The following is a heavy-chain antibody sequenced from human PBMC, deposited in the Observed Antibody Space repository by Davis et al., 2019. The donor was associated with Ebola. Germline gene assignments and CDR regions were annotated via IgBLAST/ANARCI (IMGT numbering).Heavy chain of an antibody. CDR3: ARDGRGYYYYGMDV. CDR2: IIPILGIA. CDR1: GGTFSSYA. J-gene: IGHJ6*02. D-gene: IGHD1-26*01. Sequence: SVKVSCKASGGTFSSYAISWVRQAPGQGLEWMGRIIPILGIANYAQKFQGRVTITADKSTSTAYMELSSLRSEDTAVYYCARDGRGYYYYGMDVWGQGTTITVSS. V-gene: IGHV1-69*04.